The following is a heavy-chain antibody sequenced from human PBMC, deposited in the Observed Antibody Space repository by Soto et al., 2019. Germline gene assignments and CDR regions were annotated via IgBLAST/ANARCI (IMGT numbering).Heavy chain of an antibody. D-gene: IGHD1-26*01. CDR3: AKYSGSYGIEN. J-gene: IGHJ4*02. Sequence: PGGSLRLSCAASGFTFSSYGMSWVRQAPGKGLEWVSAISGSGGSTYYADSVKGRFTISRDNAKNSVYLEMNSLRAEDTAVYHCAKYSGSYGIENWGQGTLVTVSS. V-gene: IGHV3-23*01. CDR2: ISGSGGST. CDR1: GFTFSSYG.